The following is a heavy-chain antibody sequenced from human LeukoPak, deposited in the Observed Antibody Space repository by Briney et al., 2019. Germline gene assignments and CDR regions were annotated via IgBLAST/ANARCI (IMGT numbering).Heavy chain of an antibody. Sequence: GGSLRLSCAASGFTFSSYAMSWVRQAPGKGLGWVSAISGSGGSTYYADSVKGRFTISRDNSKNTLYLQMNSLRAEDTAVYYCAKEPNGYSYGYPYYLDYWGQGTLVTVSS. D-gene: IGHD5-18*01. V-gene: IGHV3-23*01. CDR1: GFTFSSYA. CDR3: AKEPNGYSYGYPYYLDY. CDR2: ISGSGGST. J-gene: IGHJ4*02.